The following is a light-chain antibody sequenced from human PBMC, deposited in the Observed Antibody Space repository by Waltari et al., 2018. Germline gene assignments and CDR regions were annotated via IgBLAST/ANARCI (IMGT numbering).Light chain of an antibody. Sequence: QSALTQPPSASGSPGQSVTISCTGTSSDVGAYHYVSWYQQHPGKAPKLMIYEVSKRPSGVPDRFSGSKSGNTASLTVSGLQAEDEADYYCSSYAGSNWVFGGGTKLTVL. CDR3: SSYAGSNWV. CDR1: SSDVGAYHY. V-gene: IGLV2-8*01. CDR2: EVS. J-gene: IGLJ3*02.